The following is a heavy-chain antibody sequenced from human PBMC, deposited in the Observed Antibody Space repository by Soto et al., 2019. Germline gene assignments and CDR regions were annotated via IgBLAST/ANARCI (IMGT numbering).Heavy chain of an antibody. Sequence: QVQLVESGGGVVQPGRSLRLSCAASGFTFSSYGRHWVRQAPGKGLEWVAIIWYGGSNKYYEDSVKGRFTIYRDNSKNTLYLQMNSLRAEDTAVYYCARDPRGEGLLNYWGQGTLVTVSS. CDR1: GFTFSSYG. J-gene: IGHJ4*02. CDR2: IWYGGSNK. V-gene: IGHV3-33*01. CDR3: ARDPRGEGLLNY. D-gene: IGHD1-26*01.